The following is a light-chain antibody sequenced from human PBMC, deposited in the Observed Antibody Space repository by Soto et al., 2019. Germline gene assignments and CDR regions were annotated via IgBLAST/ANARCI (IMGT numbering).Light chain of an antibody. CDR2: GAS. V-gene: IGKV3-20*01. Sequence: EIVLTQSPGTLSLSPGERATLSCRASQSVSSSYLAWYQQKPGQAPRLLIYGASSRATGIPDRFSGSGSGTDFPLTINRLEPEEFAVYYCEQYDKSITFGGGTKVEIK. CDR1: QSVSSSY. J-gene: IGKJ4*01. CDR3: EQYDKSIT.